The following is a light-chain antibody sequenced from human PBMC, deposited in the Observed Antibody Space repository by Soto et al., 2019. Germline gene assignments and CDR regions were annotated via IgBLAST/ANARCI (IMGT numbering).Light chain of an antibody. CDR3: QQYSNWPPIT. V-gene: IGKV3-15*01. J-gene: IGKJ5*01. Sequence: EIVITQSPSTVSLSPVDRSTLSCRASRTVHSNVAWYQHKPGQAPRLLIYGASFRATGVSARFSGSGFGTEFTLTISSLQSEDFAVYYCQQYSNWPPITFGQGTRLEIK. CDR2: GAS. CDR1: RTVHSN.